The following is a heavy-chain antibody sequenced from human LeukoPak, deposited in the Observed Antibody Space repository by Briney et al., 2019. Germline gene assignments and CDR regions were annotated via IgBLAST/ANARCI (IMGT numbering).Heavy chain of an antibody. D-gene: IGHD1-26*01. J-gene: IGHJ3*02. V-gene: IGHV1-2*02. Sequence: GASVKVSCKASGYTFTGYYMHWVRQVPGQGLEWMGWINPNSGGTNYAQKFQGRVTMTRDTSISTAYMELSRLRSDDTAVYYCARDREGPYDAFDIWGQGTMVTVSS. CDR1: GYTFTGYY. CDR2: INPNSGGT. CDR3: ARDREGPYDAFDI.